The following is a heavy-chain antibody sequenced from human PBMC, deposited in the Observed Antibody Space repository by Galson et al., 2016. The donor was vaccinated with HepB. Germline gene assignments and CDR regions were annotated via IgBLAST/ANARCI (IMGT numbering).Heavy chain of an antibody. CDR1: GCTFRSYG. CDR3: AKDGRDSYNFNYYYYAMDV. D-gene: IGHD5-24*01. CDR2: ISYDGNNK. Sequence: SLRLSCAASGCTFRSYGMHWVRQAPGKGLEWVAVISYDGNNKYYADSVKGRFTISRDNSKNTLYLQMNSLRAEDTAVDYCAKDGRDSYNFNYYYYAMDVWGQGTTVTVSS. V-gene: IGHV3-30*18. J-gene: IGHJ6*02.